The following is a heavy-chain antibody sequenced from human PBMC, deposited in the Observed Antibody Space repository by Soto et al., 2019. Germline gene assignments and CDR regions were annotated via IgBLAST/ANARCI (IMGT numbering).Heavy chain of an antibody. CDR1: GFTFSSYG. J-gene: IGHJ2*01. V-gene: IGHV3-30*18. Sequence: AGGSLRLSCAASGFTFSSYGMHWVRQAPGKGLEWVAVISYDGSNKYYADSVKGRFTISRDNSKNTLYLQMNSLRAEDTAVYYCAKVRYCSGGSCYGSWYFDLWGRGTLVTVSS. D-gene: IGHD2-15*01. CDR3: AKVRYCSGGSCYGSWYFDL. CDR2: ISYDGSNK.